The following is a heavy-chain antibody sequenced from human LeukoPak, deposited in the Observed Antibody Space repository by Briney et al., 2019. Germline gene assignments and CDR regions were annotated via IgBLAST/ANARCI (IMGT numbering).Heavy chain of an antibody. Sequence: ESLKISCKGSGYSFTSYWIGWVRQMPGKGLEWMGIIYPGDSDTRYSPSFEGQVTISADNYITTTYPRWSSVRASETSMSYCAGPANRGDAFDGWGQGTMVTAS. D-gene: IGHD2/OR15-2a*01. V-gene: IGHV5-51*01. J-gene: IGHJ3*01. CDR2: IYPGDSDT. CDR1: GYSFTSYW. CDR3: AGPANRGDAFDG.